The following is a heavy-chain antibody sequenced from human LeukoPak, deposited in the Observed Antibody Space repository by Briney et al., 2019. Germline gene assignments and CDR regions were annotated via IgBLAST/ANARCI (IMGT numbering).Heavy chain of an antibody. CDR1: GFTFSIAW. CDR2: IKKKTDGATT. V-gene: IGHV3-15*01. J-gene: IGHJ4*02. Sequence: PGGSLRLSCAASGFTFSIAWMSWVRQAPGKGLEWLGQIKKKTDGATTSYAAPVKGRFTISRDDPKNTLFLQMNSLKTEDTALYYCTWSGLKIESWGQGTLVTVSS. CDR3: TWSGLKIES. D-gene: IGHD3-3*01.